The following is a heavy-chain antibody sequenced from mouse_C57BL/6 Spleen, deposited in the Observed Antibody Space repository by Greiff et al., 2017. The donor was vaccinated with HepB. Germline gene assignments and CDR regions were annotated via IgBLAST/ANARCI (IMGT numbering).Heavy chain of an antibody. J-gene: IGHJ3*01. V-gene: IGHV1-15*01. D-gene: IGHD2-4*01. Sequence: VQLQQSGAELVRPGASVTLSCKASGYTVTDYEMHWVKQTPVHGLEWIGAIDPETGGTAYNQKFKGKAILTADKSSSTAYMELRSLTAEDSAVYYWTAPYEYDERPFAYWGQGTLVTVSA. CDR1: GYTVTDYE. CDR2: IDPETGGT. CDR3: TAPYEYDERPFAY.